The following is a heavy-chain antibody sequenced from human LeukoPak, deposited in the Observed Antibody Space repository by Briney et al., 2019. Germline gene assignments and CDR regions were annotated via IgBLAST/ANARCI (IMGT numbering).Heavy chain of an antibody. J-gene: IGHJ6*03. D-gene: IGHD6-6*01. CDR2: MNPNSGNT. V-gene: IGHV1-8*01. CDR3: ARDLRPRGYYYYMDV. CDR1: GYTFTSYD. Sequence: GASVKVSCKASGYTFTSYDINWVRQATGQGLEWMGWMNPNSGNTGYAQKFQGRGTMTRNTSISTAYMELSSLRSDDTAVYYCARDLRPRGYYYYMDVWGKGTTVTVSS.